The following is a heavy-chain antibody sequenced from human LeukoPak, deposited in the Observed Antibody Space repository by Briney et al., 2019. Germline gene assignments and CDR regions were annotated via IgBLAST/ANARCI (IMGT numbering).Heavy chain of an antibody. CDR2: IYDSRST. CDR1: GGSISSSSYY. V-gene: IGHV4-39*01. CDR3: ARPYHYDSGSRVTAFDI. D-gene: IGHD3-10*01. Sequence: KSSETLSLTCTVSGGSISSSSYYWGWIRQPPGKGLEWIASIYDSRSTYYNPSLKSRLTISVDTSKNQFSLKLTSVTAADTAIYYCARPYHYDSGSRVTAFDIWGQGTMVTVSS. J-gene: IGHJ3*02.